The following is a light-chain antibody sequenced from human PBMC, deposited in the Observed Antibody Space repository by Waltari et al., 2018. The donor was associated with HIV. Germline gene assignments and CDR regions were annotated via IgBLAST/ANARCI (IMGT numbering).Light chain of an antibody. V-gene: IGLV1-44*01. J-gene: IGLJ3*02. CDR2: SNN. CDR3: AARDDSLNVWV. Sequence: QSFLTHPPSASGTPGRRVVISCSGNTSNVGSTPVNWYRQVPGTAPKLLMFSNNQRPSGVTDRFSGSKSGTSASLAIKGLQSEDEADYYCAARDDSLNVWVFGGGTKLTVL. CDR1: TSNVGSTP.